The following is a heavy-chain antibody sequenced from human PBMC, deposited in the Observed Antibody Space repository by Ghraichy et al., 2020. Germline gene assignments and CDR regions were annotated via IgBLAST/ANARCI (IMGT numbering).Heavy chain of an antibody. CDR3: VRSLFPGSGNRNAFYI. D-gene: IGHD3-10*01. J-gene: IGHJ3*02. Sequence: SQTLSLTCGVSDDSIRSGGYSWNWIRHPPGMGLEWIGNIYSSGSTYFHPSLKARLAISVDTSKNQFSLRLDSVTAADTGVYYCVRSLFPGSGNRNAFYIWGQGTMVTVSS. CDR1: DDSIRSGGYS. CDR2: IYSSGST. V-gene: IGHV4-30-4*07.